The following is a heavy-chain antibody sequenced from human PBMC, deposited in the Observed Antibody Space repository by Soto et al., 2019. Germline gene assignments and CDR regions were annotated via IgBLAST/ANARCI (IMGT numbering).Heavy chain of an antibody. Sequence: SETLSLTCTVSGGSSSSCGYYWSWIRQHPGKGLEWIGYIYYSGSTYYNSSLKSRVTISVDTSKNQFSLKLSSVTAADTAVYYCARVWDSRGPNLYYWAQGTLDTVSS. J-gene: IGHJ1*01. V-gene: IGHV4-31*03. CDR2: IYYSGST. D-gene: IGHD3-22*01. CDR1: GGSSSSCGYY. CDR3: ARVWDSRGPNLYY.